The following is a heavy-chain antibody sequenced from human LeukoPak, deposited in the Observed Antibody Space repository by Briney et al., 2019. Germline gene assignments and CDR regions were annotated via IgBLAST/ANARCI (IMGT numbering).Heavy chain of an antibody. V-gene: IGHV1-18*01. D-gene: IGHD3-3*01. CDR1: GYTFTSYG. CDR3: ARGAYYDFWSGYYYYYYYMDV. J-gene: IGHJ6*03. CDR2: ISAYNGNT. Sequence: ASVKVSCKASGYTFTSYGISWVRQAPGQGLEWMGWISAYNGNTNYAQKLQGRVTMTTDTSTSTAYMELSSLRSEDTAVYYCARGAYYDFWSGYYYYYYYMDVWGKGTTVTVSS.